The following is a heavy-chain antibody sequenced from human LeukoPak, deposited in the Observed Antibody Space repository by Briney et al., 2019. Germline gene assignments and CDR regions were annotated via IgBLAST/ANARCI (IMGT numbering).Heavy chain of an antibody. CDR1: GFTFSSYA. D-gene: IGHD3-10*01. J-gene: IGHJ5*02. Sequence: GGSLRLSCAASGFTFSSYAMNWVRQAPGKGLEWVSAISGSGGSTYYADSVKGRFTISRDNSKNTLYLQMNSLRAEDTAVYYCAKDWSYYGSGSYYNHWGQGTLVTVSS. CDR2: ISGSGGST. CDR3: AKDWSYYGSGSYYNH. V-gene: IGHV3-23*01.